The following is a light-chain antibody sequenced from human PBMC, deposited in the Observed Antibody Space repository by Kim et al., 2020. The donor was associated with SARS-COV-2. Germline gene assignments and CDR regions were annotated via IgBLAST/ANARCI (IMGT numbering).Light chain of an antibody. Sequence: VTISCSGSNSNFGSKTLICYLPLPGTAPKLLIYSNIRRPSGVPDRFSVSKSGTSASLSLSGLQSEDEAVYCFAAWDDCLNGSYVFGPGTKVTVL. CDR3: AAWDDCLNGSYV. J-gene: IGLJ1*01. CDR2: SNI. V-gene: IGLV1-44*01. CDR1: NSNFGSKT.